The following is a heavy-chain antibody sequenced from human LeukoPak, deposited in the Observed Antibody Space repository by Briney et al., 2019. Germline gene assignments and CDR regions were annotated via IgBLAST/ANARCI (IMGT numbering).Heavy chain of an antibody. CDR1: GYSFTSYW. D-gene: IGHD6-13*01. V-gene: IGHV5-51*01. CDR2: IYPGDADT. J-gene: IGHJ6*03. Sequence: GESLKISXKGSGYSFTSYWIGWVRQMPGKGLEWMGIIYPGDADTRYSPSFQGQVTISSDKSISTAYLQWSSLKASDTAMYYCARGGGQGESGYRSSWYAYYYYMDVWGKGTTVTVSS. CDR3: ARGGGQGESGYRSSWYAYYYYMDV.